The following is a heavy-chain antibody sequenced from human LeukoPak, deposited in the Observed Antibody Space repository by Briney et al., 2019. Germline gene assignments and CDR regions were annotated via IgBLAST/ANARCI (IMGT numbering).Heavy chain of an antibody. CDR1: GYTVSSNY. Sequence: GGSLRLSCAASGYTVSSNYMSWVRQAPGKGLEWVSVIYSGGSTYYADSVKGRFTISRDNSKNTLYLQMNSLRDEDTAVYYCARDPPGDYWGQGTLVTVSS. CDR2: IYSGGST. J-gene: IGHJ4*02. CDR3: ARDPPGDY. V-gene: IGHV3-66*02.